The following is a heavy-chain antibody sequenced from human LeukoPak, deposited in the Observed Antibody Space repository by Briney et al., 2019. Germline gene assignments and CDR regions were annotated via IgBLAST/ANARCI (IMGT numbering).Heavy chain of an antibody. D-gene: IGHD5-18*01. CDR1: GGTFSSYA. Sequence: SVKVSCKASGGTFSSYAISWVRQAPGQGLEWMGRIIPIFGTANYAQKFQGRVTITTDESTSTAYMELSSLRSEDTAVYYCARDSGYSYGFYWFDPWGQGTLVTVSS. CDR2: IIPIFGTA. J-gene: IGHJ5*02. V-gene: IGHV1-69*05. CDR3: ARDSGYSYGFYWFDP.